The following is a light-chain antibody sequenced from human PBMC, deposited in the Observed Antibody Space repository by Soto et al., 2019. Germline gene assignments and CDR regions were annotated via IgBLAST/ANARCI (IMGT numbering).Light chain of an antibody. CDR2: DAS. Sequence: LVMTQSPATLSVSPGERATLSCRASQSVSSNLAWYQHKPGQAPRVLIYDASTRAAGIPARFSGSGSGTEFTLTISSLQSEDIGTYYCQQYDNLPFTFGPGTKVEIK. CDR3: QQYDNLPFT. J-gene: IGKJ3*01. V-gene: IGKV3-15*01. CDR1: QSVSSN.